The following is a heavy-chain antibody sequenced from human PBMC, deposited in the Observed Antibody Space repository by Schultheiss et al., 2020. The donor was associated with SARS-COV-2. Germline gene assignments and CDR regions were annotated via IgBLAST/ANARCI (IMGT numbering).Heavy chain of an antibody. CDR2: IYYSGST. CDR3: ARGITMVQGVIIHAFDI. V-gene: IGHV4-61*01. CDR1: GGSVGSDTYY. Sequence: SETLSLTCTVSGGSVGSDTYYWSWIRQPPGKGLEWIGYIYYSGSTNYNPSLKSRVTISVDRSKNQFSLKLSSVTAADTAVYYCARGITMVQGVIIHAFDIWGQGTMVTVSS. D-gene: IGHD3-10*01. J-gene: IGHJ3*02.